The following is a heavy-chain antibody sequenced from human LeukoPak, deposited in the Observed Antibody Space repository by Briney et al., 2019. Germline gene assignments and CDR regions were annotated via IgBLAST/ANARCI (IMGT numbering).Heavy chain of an antibody. V-gene: IGHV4-34*01. Sequence: SSETLSLTCAVYGGSFSGYYWSWIRQPPGKGLEWIGEINHSGSTNYNPSLKSRVTISVDTSKNQFSLKLSSVTAADTAVYYCARMGYSSGWTDYWGQGTLVTVSS. CDR2: INHSGST. CDR3: ARMGYSSGWTDY. J-gene: IGHJ4*02. CDR1: GGSFSGYY. D-gene: IGHD6-19*01.